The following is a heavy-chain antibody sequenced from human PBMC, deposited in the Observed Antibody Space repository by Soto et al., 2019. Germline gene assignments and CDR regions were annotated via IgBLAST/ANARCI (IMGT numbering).Heavy chain of an antibody. D-gene: IGHD2-2*01. CDR3: ARDVHLGVVVPAGGAWFDP. CDR2: ISSSSSYT. CDR1: GFTFSDYY. J-gene: IGHJ5*02. V-gene: IGHV3-11*05. Sequence: PGGSLRLSCAASGFTFSDYYMSWIRQAPGKGLEWVSYISSSSSYTNYADSVKGRFTISRDNAKNSLYLQMNSLRAEDTAVYYCARDVHLGVVVPAGGAWFDPWGQGTLVTVSS.